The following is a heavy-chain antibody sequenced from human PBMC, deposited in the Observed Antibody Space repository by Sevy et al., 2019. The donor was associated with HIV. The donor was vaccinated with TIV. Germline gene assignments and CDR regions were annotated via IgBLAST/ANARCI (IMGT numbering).Heavy chain of an antibody. D-gene: IGHD2-15*01. J-gene: IGHJ4*02. V-gene: IGHV3-23*01. CDR3: ARDRATSATGTPFDY. CDR2: LSDSGVST. Sequence: GGSLRLSCAASGFTSSSYAMSWVRQPPGRGLEWVSTLSDSGVSTYYADSVKGRFTISRDNSKNILYLQMNSLRAEDTAVYYCARDRATSATGTPFDYWGQGTLVTVSS. CDR1: GFTSSSYA.